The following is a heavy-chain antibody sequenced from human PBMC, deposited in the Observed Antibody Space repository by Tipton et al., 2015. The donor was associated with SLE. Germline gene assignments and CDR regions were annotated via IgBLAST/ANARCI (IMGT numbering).Heavy chain of an antibody. D-gene: IGHD4-11*01. CDR2: IYYSGST. V-gene: IGHV4-59*01. J-gene: IGHJ4*02. CDR1: GGSISSYY. Sequence: TLSLTCTVSGGSISSYYWSWIRQPPGKGLEWIGYIYYSGSTNYNPSLKSRVTISVDTSKNQFSLKLSSVTAADTAVYYCARGAHSNYPDYWGRGTLVTVSS. CDR3: ARGAHSNYPDY.